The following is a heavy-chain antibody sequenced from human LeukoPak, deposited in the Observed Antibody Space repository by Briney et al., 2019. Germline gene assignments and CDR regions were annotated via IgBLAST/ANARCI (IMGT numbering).Heavy chain of an antibody. Sequence: ASVKVSCKTSGYTFNSYGISWVRQAPGQGLAWMGWINPYNGNTNYAQNLQGRVTMTTDTSTSTAYMELRSLRSDDTAVYYCARRGLTNEDTYCNSTGCYIASGDWFDPWGQGTLVTVSS. D-gene: IGHD2-2*02. J-gene: IGHJ5*02. CDR1: GYTFNSYG. V-gene: IGHV1-18*01. CDR3: ARRGLTNEDTYCNSTGCYIASGDWFDP. CDR2: INPYNGNT.